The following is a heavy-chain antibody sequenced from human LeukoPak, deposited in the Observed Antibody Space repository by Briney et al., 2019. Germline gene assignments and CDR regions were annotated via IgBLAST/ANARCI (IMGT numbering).Heavy chain of an antibody. Sequence: ASVKVSCKASGYTFTSYGISWVRQAPGQGLEWMGWISAYNGNTNYAQKLQGRVTMTTDTSTSTAYMEMNSLTSDDTAVYYCARSARHCNNGVCFTDYYIDLWGKGTTVTVSS. CDR3: ARSARHCNNGVCFTDYYIDL. CDR2: ISAYNGNT. J-gene: IGHJ6*03. CDR1: GYTFTSYG. V-gene: IGHV1-18*01. D-gene: IGHD2-8*01.